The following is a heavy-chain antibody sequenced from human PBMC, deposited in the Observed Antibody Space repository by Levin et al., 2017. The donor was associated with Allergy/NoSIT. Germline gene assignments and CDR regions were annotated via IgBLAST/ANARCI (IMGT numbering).Heavy chain of an antibody. J-gene: IGHJ4*02. CDR1: GFSFDDYA. CDR2: ITWNNGNI. D-gene: IGHD3-10*01. Sequence: SCAASGFSFDDYAMHWVRQAPGKGLEWVSGITWNNGNIGYADSVKGRFTISRDNAKNSLFLQMNSLRAEDTALYYCTKDNSFSAGPGNCFDSWGQGTLVTVSS. V-gene: IGHV3-9*01. CDR3: TKDNSFSAGPGNCFDS.